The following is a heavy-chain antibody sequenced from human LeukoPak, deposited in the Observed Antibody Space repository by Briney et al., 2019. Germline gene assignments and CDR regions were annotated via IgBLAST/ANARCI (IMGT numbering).Heavy chain of an antibody. Sequence: GGSLRLSCAASGFTVSSNYMSWVRQAPGKGLEWVSVIYSGGSTYYADSVKGRFTISRDNSKNKLYLQMNSLRAEDTAVYYCARENYYDSSGYESPGYMDVWGKGTTVTVSS. D-gene: IGHD3-22*01. V-gene: IGHV3-53*01. CDR2: IYSGGST. J-gene: IGHJ6*03. CDR3: ARENYYDSSGYESPGYMDV. CDR1: GFTVSSNY.